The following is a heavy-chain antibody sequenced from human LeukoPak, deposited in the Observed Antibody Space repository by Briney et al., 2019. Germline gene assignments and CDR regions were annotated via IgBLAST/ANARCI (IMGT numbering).Heavy chain of an antibody. D-gene: IGHD6-19*01. Sequence: GGSLRLSCAASGFTLSSYDMHWVRQAPGKGLEWVAVISYDGSNKYYADSVKGRFTISRDNSKNTLYLQMNRLRAEDTAVYYCAKDPYSSGPYNWFDPWGQGTLVTVSS. V-gene: IGHV3-30*18. J-gene: IGHJ5*02. CDR2: ISYDGSNK. CDR3: AKDPYSSGPYNWFDP. CDR1: GFTLSSYD.